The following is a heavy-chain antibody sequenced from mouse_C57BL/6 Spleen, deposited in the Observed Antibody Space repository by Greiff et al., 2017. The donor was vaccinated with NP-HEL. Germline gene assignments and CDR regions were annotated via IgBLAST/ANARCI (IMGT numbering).Heavy chain of an antibody. J-gene: IGHJ4*01. Sequence: DVMLVESGGGLVKPGGSLKLSCAASGFTFSDYGMHWVRQAPEKGLEWVAYISSGSSTIYYADTVKGRFTISRDNAKNTLFLQMTSLRSEDTAMYYCARPYYGSSSYAMDYWGQGTSVTVSS. CDR2: ISSGSSTI. V-gene: IGHV5-17*01. CDR1: GFTFSDYG. D-gene: IGHD1-1*01. CDR3: ARPYYGSSSYAMDY.